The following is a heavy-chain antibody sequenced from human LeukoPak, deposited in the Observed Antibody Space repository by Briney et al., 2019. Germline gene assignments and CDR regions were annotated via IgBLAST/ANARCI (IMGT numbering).Heavy chain of an antibody. J-gene: IGHJ6*02. D-gene: IGHD3-3*01. CDR3: ARHFGVISKGVYYYYYGLDV. CDR2: VYSGGST. V-gene: IGHV3-66*04. CDR1: GFTVRSNY. Sequence: GGSLRLSCAASGFTVRSNYMNWVRQAPGKGLEWVSVVYSGGSTYYADSVKGRFTISRDNSKNTLYLQMSSLRAEDTAVYYCARHFGVISKGVYYYYYGLDVWGQGTTVTVSS.